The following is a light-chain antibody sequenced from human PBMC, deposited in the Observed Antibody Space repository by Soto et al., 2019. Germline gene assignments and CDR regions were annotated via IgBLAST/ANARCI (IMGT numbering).Light chain of an antibody. CDR2: GAS. V-gene: IGKV3-15*01. Sequence: EIVMTQSPATLSVSPGERATLSCRASQSVSSNLAWYQHKPGQTPRLLIYGASIRATGVPAKFSGSGSGTEVTLTIISLQSEDFAVYYCQQYQKWPLTFGGGTNAEIK. CDR1: QSVSSN. CDR3: QQYQKWPLT. J-gene: IGKJ4*01.